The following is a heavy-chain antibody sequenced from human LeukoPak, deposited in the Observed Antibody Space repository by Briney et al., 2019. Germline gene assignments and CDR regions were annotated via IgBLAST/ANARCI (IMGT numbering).Heavy chain of an antibody. Sequence: SETLSLTCTVSGGSISSYYWSWIRQPPGKGLEWIGYIYYSGSTNYNPSLKSRVTISVDTSKNQFSLKLNSVTAADTAVYYCARGRVEITMIVVVIPFFDYWGQGTLVTVSS. CDR1: GGSISSYY. V-gene: IGHV4-59*01. J-gene: IGHJ4*02. CDR2: IYYSGST. CDR3: ARGRVEITMIVVVIPFFDY. D-gene: IGHD3-22*01.